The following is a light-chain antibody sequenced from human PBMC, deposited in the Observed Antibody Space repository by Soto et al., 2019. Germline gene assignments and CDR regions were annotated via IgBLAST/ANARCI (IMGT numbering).Light chain of an antibody. Sequence: QSALTQPPSASGSPGQSVTISCTGTSSDVGGYNCVSWYQQHPGKAPKLMIYEVSKRPAGVPDRFSGSKSGNTASLTVSGVQAEYEAEYYCSSYAGSNTVVFGGGTKLTVL. CDR1: SSDVGGYNC. V-gene: IGLV2-8*01. CDR3: SSYAGSNTVV. CDR2: EVS. J-gene: IGLJ2*01.